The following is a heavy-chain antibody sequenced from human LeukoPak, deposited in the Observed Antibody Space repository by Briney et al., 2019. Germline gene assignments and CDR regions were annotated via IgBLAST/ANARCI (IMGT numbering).Heavy chain of an antibody. CDR1: GFTFSSYA. CDR2: ISGSGGST. J-gene: IGHJ6*02. CDR3: AKALWFGELLSHYYYGMDV. V-gene: IGHV3-23*01. Sequence: GSLRLSCAASGFTFSSYAMSWVRQAPGKGLELVSAISGSGGSTYYADSVKGRFTISRDNSKNTLYLQMNSLRAEDTAVYYCAKALWFGELLSHYYYGMDVWGQGTTVTVSS. D-gene: IGHD3-10*01.